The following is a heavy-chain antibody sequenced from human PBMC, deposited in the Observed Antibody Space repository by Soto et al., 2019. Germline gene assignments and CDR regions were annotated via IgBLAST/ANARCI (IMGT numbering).Heavy chain of an antibody. V-gene: IGHV4-31*03. J-gene: IGHJ6*03. CDR3: ATSTTVTTVNYYYYMDV. Sequence: SETLSLTCTVSGGSISSGGYYWSWIRQHPGKGLEWIGYIYYSGSTYYNPPLKSRVTISVDTSRNQFSLKLSSVTAADTAVYYCATSTTVTTVNYYYYMDVWGKGTTVTVSS. D-gene: IGHD4-4*01. CDR1: GGSISSGGYY. CDR2: IYYSGST.